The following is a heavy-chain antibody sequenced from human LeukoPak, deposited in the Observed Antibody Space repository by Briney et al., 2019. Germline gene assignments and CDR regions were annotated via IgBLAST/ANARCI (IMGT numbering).Heavy chain of an antibody. CDR2: IKLDGGEN. D-gene: IGHD1-26*01. Sequence: GGSPRLSCAASGFTFSTYWMNWVRQAPGKGLEWVASIKLDGGENYYVDSVKGRFTISRDNAKNTLYLQMNSLRAEDTAVYYCVRGVGGDSRFDPWGQGTLVTVSS. CDR1: GFTFSTYW. J-gene: IGHJ5*02. V-gene: IGHV3-7*01. CDR3: VRGVGGDSRFDP.